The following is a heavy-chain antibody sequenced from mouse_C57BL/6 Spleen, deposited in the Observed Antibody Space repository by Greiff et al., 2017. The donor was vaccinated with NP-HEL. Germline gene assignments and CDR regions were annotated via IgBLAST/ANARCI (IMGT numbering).Heavy chain of an antibody. D-gene: IGHD2-4*01. Sequence: QVQLKQPGAELVRPGTSVKLSCKASGYTFTSYWMHWVKQRPGQGLEWIGVIDPSDSYTNYNQKFKGKATLTVDTSSSTAYMQLSSLTSEDSAVYYCARSGDYDYSFAYWGQGTLVTVSA. V-gene: IGHV1-59*01. CDR1: GYTFTSYW. J-gene: IGHJ3*01. CDR3: ARSGDYDYSFAY. CDR2: IDPSDSYT.